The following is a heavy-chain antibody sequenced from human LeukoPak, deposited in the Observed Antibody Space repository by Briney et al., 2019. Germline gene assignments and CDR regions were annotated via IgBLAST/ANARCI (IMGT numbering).Heavy chain of an antibody. CDR2: ISYDGSNK. D-gene: IGHD2-15*01. V-gene: IGHV3-30*03. J-gene: IGHJ4*02. CDR1: GFTFSSYG. CDR3: ARESLNPRGIVVVLAAIDY. Sequence: GGSLRLSCAASGFTFSSYGMHWVRQAPGKGLEWVAVISYDGSNKYYADSVKGRFTISRDNSKNTLYLQMNSLRAEDTAVYYCARESLNPRGIVVVLAAIDYWGQGTLVTVSS.